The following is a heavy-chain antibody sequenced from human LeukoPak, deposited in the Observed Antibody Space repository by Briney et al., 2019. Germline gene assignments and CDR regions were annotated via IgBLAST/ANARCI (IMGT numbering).Heavy chain of an antibody. CDR2: IYPRDGST. CDR3: AKSLSDPYSPSTY. CDR1: GYTFTSNY. D-gene: IGHD5-18*01. J-gene: IGHJ4*02. V-gene: IGHV1-46*01. Sequence: ASVKVSCKASGYTFTSNYIHWVRQAPGQGLEWMGMIYPRDGSTSYAQKFQGRVTVTRDTSTSTVHMELSGLRSEDTAVYYCAKSLSDPYSPSTYWGQGSLVTVSS.